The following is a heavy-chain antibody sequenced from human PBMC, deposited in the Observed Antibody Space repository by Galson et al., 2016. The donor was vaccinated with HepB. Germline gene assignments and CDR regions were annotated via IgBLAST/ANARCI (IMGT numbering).Heavy chain of an antibody. J-gene: IGHJ4*02. CDR3: ARHSGVSSVTYQGIDY. CDR1: GGSISRSAYY. Sequence: SETLSLTCTVSGGSISRSAYYWGWIRQPPGKGLEWIGGIHYSGSTPYYASLKSRVTISVDTSKNQFSLNLRSVTAADTAVYYCARHSGVSSVTYQGIDYWGQGTLVTVSS. V-gene: IGHV4-39*01. CDR2: IHYSGST. D-gene: IGHD1-26*01.